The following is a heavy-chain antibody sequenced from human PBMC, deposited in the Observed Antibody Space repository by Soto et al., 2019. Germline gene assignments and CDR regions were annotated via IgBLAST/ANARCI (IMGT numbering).Heavy chain of an antibody. D-gene: IGHD6-19*01. J-gene: IGHJ4*02. CDR2: ISAYNGNT. Sequence: APVKVSCKASGYTFTSYGISWVRQAPGRGLEWMGWISAYNGNTNYAQKLQGRVTMTTDTSTSTAYMELRSLRSDDTAVYYCARSEIAVAGRAFFYWGQGTLVTVS. CDR3: ARSEIAVAGRAFFY. CDR1: GYTFTSYG. V-gene: IGHV1-18*01.